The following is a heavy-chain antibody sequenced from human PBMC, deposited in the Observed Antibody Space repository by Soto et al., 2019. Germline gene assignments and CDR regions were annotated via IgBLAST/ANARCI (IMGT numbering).Heavy chain of an antibody. CDR1: GFTFSSYA. Sequence: QVQLVESGGGVVQPGRSLRLSCAASGFTFSSYAMHWVRQAPGKGLEWVAVISYDGSNKYYADSVKGRFTISRDNSKNTLYLQMNSLRAEDTAVYYCARGGIAAAGDKLFGYFDYWGQGTLVTVSS. J-gene: IGHJ4*02. D-gene: IGHD6-13*01. CDR3: ARGGIAAAGDKLFGYFDY. CDR2: ISYDGSNK. V-gene: IGHV3-30-3*01.